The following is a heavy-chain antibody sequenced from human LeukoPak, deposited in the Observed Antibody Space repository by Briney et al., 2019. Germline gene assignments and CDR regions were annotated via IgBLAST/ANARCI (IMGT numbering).Heavy chain of an antibody. D-gene: IGHD3-10*01. Sequence: PGGSLRLSCAASGFTFRSDAMSWVRQAPGKGLEWVSAISGSGGSTYYADSVKGRFTISRDNSKNTLYLQMNSLRAEDTAVYYCAKAYGSGSYYPYYFDYWGQGTLVTVSS. J-gene: IGHJ4*02. CDR2: ISGSGGST. V-gene: IGHV3-23*01. CDR3: AKAYGSGSYYPYYFDY. CDR1: GFTFRSDA.